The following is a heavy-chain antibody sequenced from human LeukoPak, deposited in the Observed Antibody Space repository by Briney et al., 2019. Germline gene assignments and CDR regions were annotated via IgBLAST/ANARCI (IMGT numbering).Heavy chain of an antibody. CDR3: ARAGYSYGNNWFDP. J-gene: IGHJ5*02. Sequence: SETLSLTCTVSGGSISSYYWSWIRQPPGKGLEWIGYIYYSGSTNYNPSLKSRVTISVDTSKNQFSLKLSSVTAADTAVYYCARAGYSYGNNWFDPWGQGTLVTVSS. V-gene: IGHV4-59*01. D-gene: IGHD5-18*01. CDR2: IYYSGST. CDR1: GGSISSYY.